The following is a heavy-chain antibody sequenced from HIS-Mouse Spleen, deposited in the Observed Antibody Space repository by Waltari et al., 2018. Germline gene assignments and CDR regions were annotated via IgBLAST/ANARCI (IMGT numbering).Heavy chain of an antibody. J-gene: IGHJ5*02. CDR2: IYHSGST. Sequence: QVQLQESGSGLVKPSETLSLTCTVPGYSISSGYYWGWTRQPPGKGLEWIGSIYHSGSTYYNPSLKSRVTISVDTSKNQFSLKLSSVTAADTAVYYCARVKTWGQGTLVTVSS. CDR3: ARVKT. CDR1: GYSISSGYY. V-gene: IGHV4-38-2*02.